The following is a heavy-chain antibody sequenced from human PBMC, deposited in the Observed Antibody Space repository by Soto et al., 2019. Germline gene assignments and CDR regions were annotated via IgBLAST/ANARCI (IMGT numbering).Heavy chain of an antibody. V-gene: IGHV3-48*02. CDR3: ARDAPSNDDYIWGSYRRREGYFDY. CDR2: ISTSISTI. CDR1: GFTFSSFS. Sequence: GGSLRLSCAASGFTFSSFSMNWVRQAPGKGLEWLSYISTSISTIYYADSVKGRFTISRDNAKNSLYLQMNSLRDEDTAVYFCARDAPSNDDYIWGSYRRREGYFDYWGQGTLVTVSS. D-gene: IGHD3-16*02. J-gene: IGHJ4*02.